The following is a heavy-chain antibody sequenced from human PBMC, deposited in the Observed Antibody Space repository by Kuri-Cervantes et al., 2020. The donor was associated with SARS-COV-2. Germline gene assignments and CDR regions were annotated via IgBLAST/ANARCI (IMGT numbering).Heavy chain of an antibody. Sequence: SVKVSCKASGGTFSSYAISWARQAPGQGLEWMGGIIPIFGTANYAQKFQGRVTITTDESTSTAYMELSSLRSEDTAVYYCARVLRYYDSSGYYDYWGQGTLVTVSS. CDR1: GGTFSSYA. CDR3: ARVLRYYDSSGYYDY. V-gene: IGHV1-69*05. J-gene: IGHJ4*02. CDR2: IIPIFGTA. D-gene: IGHD3-22*01.